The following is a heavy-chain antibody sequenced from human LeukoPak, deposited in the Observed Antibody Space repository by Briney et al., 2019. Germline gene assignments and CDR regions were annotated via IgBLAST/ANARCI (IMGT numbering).Heavy chain of an antibody. Sequence: SETLSLTCAVYGGSFSGYYWSWIRQPPGKGLEWIGEINHSGSTNYNPSLKSRVTISVDTSKNQFSLKLSSVTAADTAVYYCARASTAAAGIFDYWGQGTLVTVSS. J-gene: IGHJ4*02. CDR1: GGSFSGYY. CDR3: ARASTAAAGIFDY. D-gene: IGHD6-13*01. V-gene: IGHV4-34*01. CDR2: INHSGST.